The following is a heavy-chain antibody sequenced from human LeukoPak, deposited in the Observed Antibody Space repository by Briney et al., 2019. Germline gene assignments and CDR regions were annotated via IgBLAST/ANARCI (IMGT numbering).Heavy chain of an antibody. V-gene: IGHV3-23*01. J-gene: IGHJ4*02. CDR3: AKGQDFFDY. Sequence: GGSLRLSCAASGFTFSSYAMSWVRQAPGKGLEWVSTISGSGGTTYYADSVKGRITISRDNSKNTLYLQMNSLRAEDTAVYYCAKGQDFFDYWGQGTLVTVSS. CDR2: ISGSGGTT. CDR1: GFTFSSYA.